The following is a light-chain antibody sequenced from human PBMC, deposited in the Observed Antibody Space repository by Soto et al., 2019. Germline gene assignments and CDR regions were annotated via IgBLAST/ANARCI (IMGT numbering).Light chain of an antibody. CDR1: QSLLHSNGYNF. CDR2: LGS. V-gene: IGKV2-28*01. J-gene: IGKJ1*01. Sequence: DIVMTQSPLSLPVIPGEPASISCRSSQSLLHSNGYNFLDWYLQRPGQSPQLLIYLGSNRASGVPDRFSGSGSGTDFTLKISRVEAEDVGVYYCMQALAAPRTFGQGTKVEI. CDR3: MQALAAPRT.